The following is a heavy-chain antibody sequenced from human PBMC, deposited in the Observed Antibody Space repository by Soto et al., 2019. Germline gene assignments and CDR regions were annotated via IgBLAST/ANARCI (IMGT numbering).Heavy chain of an antibody. CDR1: GGSISSSRYY. Sequence: PFETLSLHCTVSGGSISSSRYYLGLIRQPPGKGLEWIGSIYYSGNTYYNPSLKGRVTISVDTAKNQFSLKLSSVTAADTAVYYCARRYGGNFNYWGQGTLVT. CDR3: ARRYGGNFNY. J-gene: IGHJ4*02. D-gene: IGHD1-26*01. CDR2: IYYSGNT. V-gene: IGHV4-39*07.